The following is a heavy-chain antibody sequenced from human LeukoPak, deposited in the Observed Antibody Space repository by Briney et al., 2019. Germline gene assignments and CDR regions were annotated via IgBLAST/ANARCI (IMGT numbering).Heavy chain of an antibody. J-gene: IGHJ4*02. CDR1: GGSFSGYN. CDR3: ARASSSWYMAVDY. D-gene: IGHD6-13*01. V-gene: IGHV4-34*01. CDR2: VSDSGST. Sequence: SETLSLTCGVSGGSFSGYNCSWIRQTPGKGLEWIGEVSDSGSTNYNPSLKSRVTISVDKSKNQFSLKLSSVTAADTAVYYCARASSSWYMAVDYWGQGTLVTVSS.